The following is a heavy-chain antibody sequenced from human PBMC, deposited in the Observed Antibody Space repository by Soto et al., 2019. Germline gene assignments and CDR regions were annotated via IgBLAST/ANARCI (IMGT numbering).Heavy chain of an antibody. J-gene: IGHJ6*01. CDR2: IYYSGST. D-gene: IGHD2-21*02. Sequence: SETLSLTCAVSGYSISSSNWWGWIRQPPGKGLEWIGYIYYSGSTYYNPSLKSRVTISVDTSKNQFSLKLSSVTAADTAVYYCARDFRALAYCGGDCPQDYYYGMDVW. CDR1: GYSISSSNW. V-gene: IGHV4-28*03. CDR3: ARDFRALAYCGGDCPQDYYYGMDV.